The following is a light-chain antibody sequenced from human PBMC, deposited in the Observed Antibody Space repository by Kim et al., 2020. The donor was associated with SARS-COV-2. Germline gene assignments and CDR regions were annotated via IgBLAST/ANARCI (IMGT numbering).Light chain of an antibody. CDR1: SGNSSYA. Sequence: GASVKLPCTLGSGNSSYAIAWHQQQPEKGPRYLMKLNTDGSHSKGDGIPDRFSGSSSGAERYLTISSLQSEDEADYYCQTWGTGPVFGGGTQLTVL. CDR2: LNTDGSH. V-gene: IGLV4-69*01. CDR3: QTWGTGPV. J-gene: IGLJ2*01.